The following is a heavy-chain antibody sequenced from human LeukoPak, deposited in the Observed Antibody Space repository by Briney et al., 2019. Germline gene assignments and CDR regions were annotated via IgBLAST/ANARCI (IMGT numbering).Heavy chain of an antibody. V-gene: IGHV1-69*04. CDR1: GGSFKNKV. CDR3: ARSGGSSWYTSLYY. CDR2: IIPILGTT. Sequence: ASVKVSCKASGGSFKNKVVSWDRHAPGQGLEWMGRIIPILGTTDYAQRFQGRLTITADKSMTTAYMELSSLRSDDTAVYFCARSGGSSWYTSLYYWGQGTLVTVSS. D-gene: IGHD6-13*01. J-gene: IGHJ4*02.